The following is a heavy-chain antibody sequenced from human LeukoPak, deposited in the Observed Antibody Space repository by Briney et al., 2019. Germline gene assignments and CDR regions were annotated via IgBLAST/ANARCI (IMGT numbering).Heavy chain of an antibody. V-gene: IGHV3-23*01. Sequence: GGSLRLSCAACGFTLRRYDMSWVRQAPGKGGGWVAAINGSGGSKYYADCEKGRFNISRDNSKNTLYLQMNSLRAEDTAVYYCASIMDVWGKGTTVTVSS. CDR1: GFTLRRYD. CDR3: ASIMDV. CDR2: INGSGGSK. J-gene: IGHJ6*03.